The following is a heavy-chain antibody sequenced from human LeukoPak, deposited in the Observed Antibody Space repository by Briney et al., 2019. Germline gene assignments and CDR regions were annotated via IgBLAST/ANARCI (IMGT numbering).Heavy chain of an antibody. CDR3: ARGFTWDYFDY. CDR2: INHSGST. Sequence: SETLSLTCTVSGGSISSYYWSWIRQPPGKGLEWIGEINHSGSTNYNPSLKSRVTISVDTSKNQFSLKLSSVTAADTAVYYCARGFTWDYFDYWGQGTLVTVSS. CDR1: GGSISSYY. J-gene: IGHJ4*02. V-gene: IGHV4-34*01.